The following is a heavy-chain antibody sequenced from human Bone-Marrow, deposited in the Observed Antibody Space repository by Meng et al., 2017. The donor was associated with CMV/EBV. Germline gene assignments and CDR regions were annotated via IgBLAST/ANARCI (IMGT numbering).Heavy chain of an antibody. J-gene: IGHJ4*02. CDR3: ARAPERYCSSTSCYQGDY. D-gene: IGHD2-2*01. CDR1: GFTFSSYA. Sequence: GGSLRLSCAASGFTFSSYAMHWVRQAPGKGLEWVAVISYDGSNKYYADSVKGRFTISRDNSKNTLYLQMNSLRAEDTAVYYCARAPERYCSSTSCYQGDYWGQGTLVTVSS. CDR2: ISYDGSNK. V-gene: IGHV3-30*04.